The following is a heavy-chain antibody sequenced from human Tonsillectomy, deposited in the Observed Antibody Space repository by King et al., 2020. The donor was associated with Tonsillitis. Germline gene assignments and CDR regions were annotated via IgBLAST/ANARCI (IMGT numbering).Heavy chain of an antibody. J-gene: IGHJ4*02. CDR2: IYPGDSDT. CDR1: GYNFSSYF. Sequence: QLVQSGAEVKKPGDSLKISCKGSGYNFSSYFIAWVRHMPGKGLEWMGIIYPGDSDTTYSPSFQGQVTISADKSISTAYLQWSSLKASDTAMYYCARSPGFGSGWSIFYWGQGTLVTVSS. D-gene: IGHD6-19*01. CDR3: ARSPGFGSGWSIFY. V-gene: IGHV5-51*01.